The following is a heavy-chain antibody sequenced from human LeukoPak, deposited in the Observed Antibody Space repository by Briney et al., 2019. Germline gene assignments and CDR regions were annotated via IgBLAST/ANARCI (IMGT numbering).Heavy chain of an antibody. V-gene: IGHV1-2*02. CDR1: GYTFTGYY. Sequence: ASVKVSCKASGYTFTGYYIHWVRQAPGQGLQWMGWINPKSGDTNYAQKFQGRVTMTRDTSISTAYMELGRLTSDDTAVYYCAGVMTAEDNGDYVFPWGQGTLVTVSS. CDR3: AGVMTAEDNGDYVFP. D-gene: IGHD4-17*01. J-gene: IGHJ5*02. CDR2: INPKSGDT.